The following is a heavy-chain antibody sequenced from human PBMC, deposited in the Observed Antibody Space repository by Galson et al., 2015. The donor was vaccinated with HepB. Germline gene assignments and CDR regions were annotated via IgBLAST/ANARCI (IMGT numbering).Heavy chain of an antibody. CDR3: ARDNPWGLIVVVPAAHDY. D-gene: IGHD2-2*01. Sequence: SLRLSCAASGFTFSSYSMNWVRQAPGKGLEWVSYISSSSSTIYYADSVKGRFTISRDNAKNSLYLQMNSLRAEDTAVYYCARDNPWGLIVVVPAAHDYWGQGTLVTVSS. V-gene: IGHV3-48*04. CDR2: ISSSSSTI. J-gene: IGHJ4*02. CDR1: GFTFSSYS.